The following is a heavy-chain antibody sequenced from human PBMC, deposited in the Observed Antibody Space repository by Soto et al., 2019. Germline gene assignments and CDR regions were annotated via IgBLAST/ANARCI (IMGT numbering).Heavy chain of an antibody. Sequence: SETLSLTCAVSAYSISSAYYWGWILQPPWEGLQWIGSIHHSGSTYYNPSLKSRVTISVDTSKNQFSLRLSSVSAADTAVYYCARVPRGSGSVIDYWGPGTLVTVSS. CDR1: AYSISSAYY. J-gene: IGHJ4*02. CDR2: IHHSGST. CDR3: ARVPRGSGSVIDY. D-gene: IGHD3-10*01. V-gene: IGHV4-38-2*01.